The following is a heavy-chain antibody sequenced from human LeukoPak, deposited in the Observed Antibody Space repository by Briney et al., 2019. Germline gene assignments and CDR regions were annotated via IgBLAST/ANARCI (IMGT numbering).Heavy chain of an antibody. CDR2: IYSGGST. J-gene: IGHJ6*02. Sequence: PGGSLRLSCAASGFTVSSNYMSWVRQAPGKGLEWVSVIYSGGSTYYADSVKGRFTISRDNSKNTLYLQMNSLRAEDTAVYYCARVRRTPTGRYYYYYGMDVWGQGTTVTVSS. V-gene: IGHV3-66*01. CDR1: GFTVSSNY. CDR3: ARVRRTPTGRYYYYYGMDV. D-gene: IGHD4-4*01.